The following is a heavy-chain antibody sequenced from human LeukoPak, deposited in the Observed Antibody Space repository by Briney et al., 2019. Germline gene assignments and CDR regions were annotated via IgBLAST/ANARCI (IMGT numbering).Heavy chain of an antibody. J-gene: IGHJ5*02. CDR1: GGSISSGGYY. Sequence: SETLSLTSTVSGGSISSGGYYWSWIRQHPGKGLEWIGYIYYSGSTYYNPSLKSRVTISVDTSKNQFSLKLSSVTAADTAVYYCARWGQTTVTTSYNWFDPWGQGTLVTVSS. CDR3: ARWGQTTVTTSYNWFDP. D-gene: IGHD4-17*01. V-gene: IGHV4-31*03. CDR2: IYYSGST.